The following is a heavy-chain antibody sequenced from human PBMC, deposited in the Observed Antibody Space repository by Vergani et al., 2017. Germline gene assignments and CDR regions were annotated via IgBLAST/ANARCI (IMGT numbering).Heavy chain of an antibody. D-gene: IGHD3-16*01. CDR3: AQDLGGATGY. J-gene: IGHJ4*02. CDR2: ISGSGVTT. Sequence: EVQLLESGGDLVQPGGSLRLSCAASGFTFSTYAMHWVRQAPGKGLEWVSTISGSGVTTYSPDSVKGRFTISRDNSMNTLYLQMNSLRAEDTAIYYCAQDLGGATGYWGQGTLVTVSS. V-gene: IGHV3-23*01. CDR1: GFTFSTYA.